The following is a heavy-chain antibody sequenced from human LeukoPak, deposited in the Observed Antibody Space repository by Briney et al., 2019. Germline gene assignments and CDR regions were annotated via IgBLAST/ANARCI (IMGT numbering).Heavy chain of an antibody. J-gene: IGHJ5*01. D-gene: IGHD2-2*01. Sequence: GGSLRLSCAASGFMFSTYAMSWVRQAPGKGLEWVSGISGRDDSTYYANSVKGRFTISRDNSKNTLYLQMSGLRAEDTAVYYCAKDRETSSTSPNWFDSWGQGTLVTVSS. CDR3: AKDRETSSTSPNWFDS. CDR1: GFMFSTYA. CDR2: ISGRDDST. V-gene: IGHV3-23*01.